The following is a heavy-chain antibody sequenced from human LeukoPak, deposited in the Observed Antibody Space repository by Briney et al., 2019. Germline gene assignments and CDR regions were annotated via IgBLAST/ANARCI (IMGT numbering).Heavy chain of an antibody. CDR1: GGSISSYY. CDR2: IYSSDNT. Sequence: PSETLSLTCTVSGGSISSYYWNWIRQPAGKGLEWIGRIYSSDNTNYNASLKSRVTMSVDTSKNQFSLKLTSLTAADTAVYYCARDRGYCNGGSCYGWFDPWGQGTLVTVSS. CDR3: ARDRGYCNGGSCYGWFDP. J-gene: IGHJ5*02. V-gene: IGHV4-4*07. D-gene: IGHD2-15*01.